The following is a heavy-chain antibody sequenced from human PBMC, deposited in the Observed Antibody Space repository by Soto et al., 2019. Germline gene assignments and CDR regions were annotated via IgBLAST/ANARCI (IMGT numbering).Heavy chain of an antibody. CDR3: AREYYYDSSGYFDY. CDR2: IWYNGSNK. V-gene: IGHV3-33*01. J-gene: IGHJ4*02. D-gene: IGHD3-22*01. Sequence: GGSLRLSCAASGFTFSSYGMHWVRQAPGKGLEWVAVIWYNGSNKYYADSVKGRFTISRDNSKNTLYLQMNSLRAEDTAVYYCAREYYYDSSGYFDYWGQGTLVTVSS. CDR1: GFTFSSYG.